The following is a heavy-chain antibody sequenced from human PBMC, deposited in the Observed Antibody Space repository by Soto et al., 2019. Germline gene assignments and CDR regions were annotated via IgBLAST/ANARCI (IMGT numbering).Heavy chain of an antibody. CDR2: INSNSGGT. J-gene: IGHJ6*02. V-gene: IGHV1-2*02. Sequence: ASVKVSCKASGYTFTGYYMHWVRQAPGQGLEWMGWINSNSGGTNYAQKFQGRVTMTRDTSISTAYMELSRLRSDDTAVYYCARDKAVYYYGIDVWGQGTTVTVSS. D-gene: IGHD6-19*01. CDR3: ARDKAVYYYGIDV. CDR1: GYTFTGYY.